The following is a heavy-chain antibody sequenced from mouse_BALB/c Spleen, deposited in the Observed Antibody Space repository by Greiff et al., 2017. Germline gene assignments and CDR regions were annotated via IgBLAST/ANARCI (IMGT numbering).Heavy chain of an antibody. CDR3: ASDYDVSWFAY. V-gene: IGHV3-2*02. Sequence: EVKLMESGPGLVKPSQSLSLTCTVTGYSITSDYAWNWIRQFPGNKLEWMGYISYSGSTSYNPSLKSRISITRDTSKNQFFLQLNSVTTEDTATYYCASDYDVSWFAYWGQGTLVTVSA. J-gene: IGHJ3*01. CDR2: ISYSGST. CDR1: GYSITSDYA. D-gene: IGHD2-4*01.